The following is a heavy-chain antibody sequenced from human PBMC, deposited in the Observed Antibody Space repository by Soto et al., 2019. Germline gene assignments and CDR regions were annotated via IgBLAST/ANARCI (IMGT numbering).Heavy chain of an antibody. CDR3: ARVGVGATALDY. Sequence: PGGSLRLSWAASGFTFSSYDMRWIRQATGKGLEWVSAIGTAGDTYYPGSVKGRFTISRENAKNSLYLQMNSLRAEDTAVYYCARVGVGATALDYWGQGTLVTVS. V-gene: IGHV3-13*01. D-gene: IGHD1-26*01. J-gene: IGHJ4*02. CDR2: IGTAGDT. CDR1: GFTFSSYD.